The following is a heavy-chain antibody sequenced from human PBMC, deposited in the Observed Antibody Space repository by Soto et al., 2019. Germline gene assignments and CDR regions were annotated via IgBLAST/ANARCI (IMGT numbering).Heavy chain of an antibody. CDR1: GFTFSRYA. J-gene: IGHJ6*02. D-gene: IGHD2-21*02. CDR2: ISYDGSNK. V-gene: IGHV3-30*14. Sequence: PGGSLRLSCAASGFTFSRYAIYWVRQAPGKGLEWMATISYDGSNKYYADSVKGRFTISRGNSKNTLYLQMNSLRAEDTAVYYCARTRGVVTATPPLDVWGQGTTVTRLL. CDR3: ARTRGVVTATPPLDV.